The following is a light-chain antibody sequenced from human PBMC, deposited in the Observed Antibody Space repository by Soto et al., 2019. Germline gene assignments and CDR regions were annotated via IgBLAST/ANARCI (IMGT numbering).Light chain of an antibody. Sequence: DIQMTQSPSTLSASVGDRVTITCRASQSISAWLAWYQQKPGKAPNLLIYKASSLEPGVPSRFSGSGSGTEFTLTISSLQPDDSATYYCQQYKTYMWTFGQGTKVEVK. J-gene: IGKJ1*01. CDR3: QQYKTYMWT. V-gene: IGKV1-5*03. CDR1: QSISAW. CDR2: KAS.